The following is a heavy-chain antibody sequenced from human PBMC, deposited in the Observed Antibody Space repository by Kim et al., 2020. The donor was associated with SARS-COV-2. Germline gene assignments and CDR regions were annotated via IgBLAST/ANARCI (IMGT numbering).Heavy chain of an antibody. D-gene: IGHD5-12*01. J-gene: IGHJ4*02. Sequence: SVKVSCKATGGTFSSYAISWVRQAPGQGLEWMGGIIPIFGTANYAQKFQGRVTITADESTSTAYMELSSLRSEDTAGYYCARENYVDIVATMLGFDYWGQGTLVTVSS. CDR3: ARENYVDIVATMLGFDY. CDR1: GGTFSSYA. CDR2: IIPIFGTA. V-gene: IGHV1-69*13.